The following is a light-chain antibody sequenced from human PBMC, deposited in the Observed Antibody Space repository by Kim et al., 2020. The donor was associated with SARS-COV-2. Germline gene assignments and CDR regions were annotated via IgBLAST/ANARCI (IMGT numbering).Light chain of an antibody. CDR2: EDK. V-gene: IGLV6-57*03. CDR3: QSYDRTNVV. Sequence: GKKVTIACTRTGGSIASDYVQWYQQRPGSAPTTVIYEDKQRPSGVPDRFSGSFETSSNSASITISGLKTEDEADYYCQSYDRTNVVFGGGTQLTVL. J-gene: IGLJ3*02. CDR1: GGSIASDY.